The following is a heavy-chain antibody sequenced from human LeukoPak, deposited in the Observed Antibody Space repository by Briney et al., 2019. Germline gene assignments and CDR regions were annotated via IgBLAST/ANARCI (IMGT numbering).Heavy chain of an antibody. Sequence: PSETLSLTCAVYGGSFSGYYWSWIRQPPGKGLEWIGEINHSGSTNYNPSLKSRVTMSVDTSKNQFSLKLSSVTAADTAVYYCARVAAAGNYYYYYMDVWGKGTTVTISS. CDR2: INHSGST. CDR3: ARVAAAGNYYYYYMDV. D-gene: IGHD6-13*01. J-gene: IGHJ6*03. V-gene: IGHV4-34*01. CDR1: GGSFSGYY.